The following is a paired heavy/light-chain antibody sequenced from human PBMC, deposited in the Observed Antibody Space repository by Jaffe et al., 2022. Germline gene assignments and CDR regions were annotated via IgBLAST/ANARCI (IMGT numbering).Light chain of an antibody. CDR2: EDN. V-gene: IGLV6-57*01. CDR1: SGSIASNY. Sequence: NFMLTQPHSVSESPGKTVTISCTRSSGSIASNYVQWYQQRPGSSPTTVIYEDNQRPSGVPDRFSGSIDSSSNSASLTISGLKTEDEADYYCQSYDSSTQGVFGGGTKLTVL. J-gene: IGLJ2*01. CDR3: QSYDSSTQGV.
Heavy chain of an antibody. V-gene: IGHV1-69*02. J-gene: IGHJ4*02. D-gene: IGHD6-19*01. CDR1: GGTFSSYT. CDR2: IIPILGIA. CDR3: ASGVESSGWYPLFPRTDY. Sequence: QVQLVQSGAEVKKPGSSVKVSCKASGGTFSSYTISWVRQAPGQGLEWMGRIIPILGIANYAQKFQGRVTITADKSTSTAYMELSSLRSEDTAVYYCASGVESSGWYPLFPRTDYWGQGTLVTVSS.